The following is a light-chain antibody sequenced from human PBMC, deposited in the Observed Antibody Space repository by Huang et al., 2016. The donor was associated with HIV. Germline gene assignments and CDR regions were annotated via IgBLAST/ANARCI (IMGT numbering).Light chain of an antibody. CDR1: QSISTY. CDR2: GAS. V-gene: IGKV1-39*01. CDR3: QQSFSMPRT. Sequence: DIQMTQSPSSLSASVGDRVTITCRASQSISTYLNWYQQKPGKAPKLLSYGASTLQRWAPAMFRCSGSGTDFTLSISSLQPEDCATYYCQQSFSMPRTFGQGTKVEIK. J-gene: IGKJ1*01.